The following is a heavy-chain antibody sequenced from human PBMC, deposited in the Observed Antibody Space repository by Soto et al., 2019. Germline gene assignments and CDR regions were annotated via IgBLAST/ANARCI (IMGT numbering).Heavy chain of an antibody. CDR3: ARGPSRGFGELLDENWYFDL. Sequence: EVQLVESGGGLVQPGGSLRLSCAASGFTVSSNYMSWVRQAPGKGLEWVSVIYSGGSIYYADSVKGRFTISRHNSKNTLYLQMNSLRAEDTAVYYCARGPSRGFGELLDENWYFDLWGRGTLVTVSS. D-gene: IGHD3-10*01. CDR2: IYSGGSI. J-gene: IGHJ2*01. CDR1: GFTVSSNY. V-gene: IGHV3-53*04.